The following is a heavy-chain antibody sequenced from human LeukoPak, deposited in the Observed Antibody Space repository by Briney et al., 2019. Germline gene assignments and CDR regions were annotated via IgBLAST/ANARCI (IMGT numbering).Heavy chain of an antibody. Sequence: SQTLSLTCTVSGGSISSGNYYWSWTRQPAGTGLEWIGRISTSGSTNYDPSLKSRLIISIDKSKNQFSLRLSSATAADTAVYYCASHQYGSGSYYHDYWGQGTLVTVSS. CDR1: GGSISSGNYY. CDR2: ISTSGST. D-gene: IGHD3-10*01. J-gene: IGHJ4*02. CDR3: ASHQYGSGSYYHDY. V-gene: IGHV4-61*02.